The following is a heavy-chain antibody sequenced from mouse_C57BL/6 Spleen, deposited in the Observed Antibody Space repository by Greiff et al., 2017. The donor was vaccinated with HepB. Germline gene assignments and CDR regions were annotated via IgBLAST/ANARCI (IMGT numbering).Heavy chain of an antibody. Sequence: VKLQQPGAELVRPGSSVKLSCKASGYTFTSYWMHWVKQRPIQGLEWIGNIDPSDSETHYNQKFKDKATLTVDKSSSTAYMQLSSLTSEDSAVYYCARTSRDGYSWYFDVWGTGTTVTVSS. CDR3: ARTSRDGYSWYFDV. D-gene: IGHD2-3*01. CDR1: GYTFTSYW. CDR2: IDPSDSET. J-gene: IGHJ1*03. V-gene: IGHV1-52*01.